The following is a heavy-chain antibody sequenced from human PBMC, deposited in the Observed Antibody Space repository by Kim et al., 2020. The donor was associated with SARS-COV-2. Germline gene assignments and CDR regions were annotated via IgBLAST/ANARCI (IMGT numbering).Heavy chain of an antibody. CDR1: GFTFSSYA. D-gene: IGHD2-2*01. Sequence: GGSLRLSCAASGFTFSSYAMSWVRQAPGKGLEWVSAISGSGGSTYYADSVKGRFTISRDNSKNTLYLQMNSLRAEDTAVYYCAKVGFGYCSSTSCYPLPSNWFDPWGQGTLVTVSS. J-gene: IGHJ5*02. CDR3: AKVGFGYCSSTSCYPLPSNWFDP. CDR2: ISGSGGST. V-gene: IGHV3-23*01.